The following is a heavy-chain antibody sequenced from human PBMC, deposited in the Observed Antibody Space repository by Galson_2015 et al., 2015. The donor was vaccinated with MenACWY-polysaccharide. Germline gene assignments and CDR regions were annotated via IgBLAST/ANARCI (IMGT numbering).Heavy chain of an antibody. CDR3: ARAGSSGWLYYYYYGMDV. CDR2: IIPILGIA. V-gene: IGHV1-69*04. D-gene: IGHD6-19*01. J-gene: IGHJ6*02. Sequence: SVKVSCKASGGTFSSYAIGWVRQAPGQGLEWMGRIIPILGIANYAQKFQGRVTITADKSTSTAYMELSSLRSEDTAVYYCARAGSSGWLYYYYYGMDVWGQGTTVTVSS. CDR1: GGTFSSYA.